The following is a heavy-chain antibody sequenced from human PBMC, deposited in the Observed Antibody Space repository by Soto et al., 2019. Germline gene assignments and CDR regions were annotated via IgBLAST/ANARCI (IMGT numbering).Heavy chain of an antibody. J-gene: IGHJ3*02. CDR3: SSHTNSYCGGDCYAFDI. D-gene: IGHD2-21*02. CDR2: IRSKAYGGTT. Sequence: GGSLRLSCTASGFTFGDYAMSWVRQAPGKGLEWVGFIRSKAYGGTTEYAASVKGRFTISRDDSKSIAYLQMNSLKPEHTAVFYFSSHTNSYCGGDCYAFDIWGQGTMVTVSS. CDR1: GFTFGDYA. V-gene: IGHV3-49*04.